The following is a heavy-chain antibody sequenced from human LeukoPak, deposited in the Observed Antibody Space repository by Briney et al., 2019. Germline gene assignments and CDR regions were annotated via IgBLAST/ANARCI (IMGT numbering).Heavy chain of an antibody. J-gene: IGHJ4*02. CDR2: IYHSGST. Sequence: PSGTLSLTCAVSGGSISSGNWWSWVRQPPGKGLEWIGEIYHSGSTNYNPSLKSRVIISVDKSMNQFSLELSPVTGADTAVYYCARDPGAGYDDYGDYPFDYWGQGTLVTVSS. CDR3: ARDPGAGYDDYGDYPFDY. D-gene: IGHD4-17*01. V-gene: IGHV4-4*02. CDR1: GGSISSGNW.